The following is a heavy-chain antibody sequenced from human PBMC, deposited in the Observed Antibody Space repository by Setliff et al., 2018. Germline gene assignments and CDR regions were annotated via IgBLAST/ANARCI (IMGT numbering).Heavy chain of an antibody. V-gene: IGHV4-34*01. CDR3: ARVGGYYYYYYGMDV. Sequence: SETLSLTCAVYGGSFSGYYWSWVRQPPGEGLEWIGEINHSGSTYYNPSLKSRVTISVDTSKNQFSLKLSSVTAADTAVYYCARVGGYYYYYYGMDVWGQGTTVTVS. CDR1: GGSFSGYY. CDR2: INHSGST. J-gene: IGHJ6*02.